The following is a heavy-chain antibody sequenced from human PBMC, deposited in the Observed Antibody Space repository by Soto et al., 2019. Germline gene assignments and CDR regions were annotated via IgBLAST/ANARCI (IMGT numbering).Heavy chain of an antibody. Sequence: TSETLSLTCTVSGGSISSGGYYWSWIRQHPGKGLEWIGYIYYSGSTYYNPSLKSRVTISVDTSKNQFSLKLSSVTAADTAVYYCATSSLDRPHLPYDSSGCFDYWGQGTLVTVSS. D-gene: IGHD3-22*01. J-gene: IGHJ4*02. V-gene: IGHV4-31*03. CDR2: IYYSGST. CDR1: GGSISSGGYY. CDR3: ATSSLDRPHLPYDSSGCFDY.